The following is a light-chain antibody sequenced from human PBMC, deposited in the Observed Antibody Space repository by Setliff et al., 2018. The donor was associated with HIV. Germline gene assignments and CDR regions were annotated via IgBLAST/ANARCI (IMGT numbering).Light chain of an antibody. CDR3: QQYYSTFPT. Sequence: DIVMTQSPDSLAVSLGERATINCKSSDSLLYRCNNNNYLAWYQQKPGQPPKLHIYWASSRESGVPDRFSGSGSGKDVTLTINNLQADEVAVYYCQQYYSTFPTFGQGTKVDIK. J-gene: IGKJ1*01. CDR1: DSLLYRCNNNNY. V-gene: IGKV4-1*01. CDR2: WAS.